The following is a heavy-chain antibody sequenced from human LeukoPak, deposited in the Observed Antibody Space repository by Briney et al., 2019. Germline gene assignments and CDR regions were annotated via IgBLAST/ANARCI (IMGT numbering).Heavy chain of an antibody. CDR2: ISRSSSSK. CDR3: ARDYGDHGEYFDC. D-gene: IGHD4-17*01. J-gene: IGHJ4*02. CDR1: GFTFSSYN. Sequence: PGGSLRLSCAASGFTFSSYNINWVRQAAGKGLEWVSYISRSSSSKYYADSVKGRLTISRDNAKKLVYLQMNSLSDEDTAVYRCARDYGDHGEYFDCWGQGTLVTVSS. V-gene: IGHV3-48*02.